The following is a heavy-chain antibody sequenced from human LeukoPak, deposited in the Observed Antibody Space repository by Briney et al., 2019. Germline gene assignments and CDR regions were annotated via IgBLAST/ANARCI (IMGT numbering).Heavy chain of an antibody. D-gene: IGHD3-10*01. CDR2: INPNSGGT. CDR1: GYTFTGYY. CDR3: ARGPYYGSGRRGYYFDY. J-gene: IGHJ4*02. Sequence: GASVKVSCKASGYTFTGYYTHWVRQAPGQGLEWMGWINPNSGGTNYAQKFQGRVTMTRDTSISTAYMELSRLRSDDTAAYYCARGPYYGSGRRGYYFDYWGQGTLVTVSS. V-gene: IGHV1-2*02.